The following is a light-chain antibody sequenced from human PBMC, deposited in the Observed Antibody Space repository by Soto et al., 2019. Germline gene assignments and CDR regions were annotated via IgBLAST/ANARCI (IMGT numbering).Light chain of an antibody. CDR3: QTWGTGIPRV. Sequence: QPVLAQSPSASASLGASVKLTCTLSSGHSSYAIAWHQQQPEKGPRYLMKLNSDGSHSKGDGISDRFSGSSSGAERYLTNSSLQSEDEADYYCQTWGTGIPRVFGGGTKVTVL. CDR1: SGHSSYA. CDR2: LNSDGSH. J-gene: IGLJ3*02. V-gene: IGLV4-69*01.